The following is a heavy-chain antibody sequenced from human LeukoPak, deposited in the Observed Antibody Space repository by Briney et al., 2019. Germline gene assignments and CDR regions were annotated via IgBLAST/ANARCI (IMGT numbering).Heavy chain of an antibody. CDR1: GFTFSSYA. CDR3: ANNGGVAVAGSFDY. D-gene: IGHD6-19*01. V-gene: IGHV3-23*01. J-gene: IGHJ4*02. CDR2: ISGSGGST. Sequence: PGGSLRLSCAASGFTFSSYAMSWVRQAPGKGLEWVSAISGSGGSTYYAASVKGRFTISRDNSKNTLYLQMNSLRAGDTAVYYCANNGGVAVAGSFDYWGQGTLVTVST.